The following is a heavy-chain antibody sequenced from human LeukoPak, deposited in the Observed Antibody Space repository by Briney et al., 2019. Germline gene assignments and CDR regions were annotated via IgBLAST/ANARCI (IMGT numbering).Heavy chain of an antibody. CDR1: GYTFTSYG. CDR3: ARVRPSSSWFRPLFDY. CDR2: ISAYNRNT. D-gene: IGHD6-13*01. Sequence: SVKVSCKASGYTFTSYGISWVRQAPGQGLEWMGWISAYNRNTNYAQKLQGRVTMTTDTSTSTAYMELSSLRSEDTAVYYCARVRPSSSWFRPLFDYWGQGTLVTVSS. J-gene: IGHJ4*02. V-gene: IGHV1-18*01.